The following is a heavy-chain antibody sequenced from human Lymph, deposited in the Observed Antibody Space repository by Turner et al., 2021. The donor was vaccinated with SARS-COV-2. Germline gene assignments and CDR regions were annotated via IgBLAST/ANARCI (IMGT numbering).Heavy chain of an antibody. Sequence: EVQLVESAGGWVQHGRSLSLYSQASGFTFDDYAMHWVRQAPGKGLEWVSGINWVSGSFAYAASKEGLTIICRNNTKTAEYLEMNSLGADDTSLYYWAKEVAMRYYSYLDYWGQGTLVTVSS. V-gene: IGHV3-9*01. J-gene: IGHJ4*02. CDR3: AKEVAMRYYSYLDY. D-gene: IGHD5-12*01. CDR2: INWVSGSF. CDR1: GFTFDDYA.